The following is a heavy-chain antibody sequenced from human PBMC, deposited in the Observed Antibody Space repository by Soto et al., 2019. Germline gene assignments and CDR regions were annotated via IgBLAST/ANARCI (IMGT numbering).Heavy chain of an antibody. Sequence: QVQLVESGGGVVQPGRSLRLSCAASGFTFSSYGMHWVRQAPGKGLEWVAVIWNYGSEKYYEDSVKGRFTISRENSKSTLYLQMNSLRDEDTAVYYCARDSLGRGYDLAYWGQGTLVTVSS. CDR3: ARDSLGRGYDLAY. V-gene: IGHV3-33*01. CDR2: IWNYGSEK. D-gene: IGHD5-12*01. J-gene: IGHJ4*02. CDR1: GFTFSSYG.